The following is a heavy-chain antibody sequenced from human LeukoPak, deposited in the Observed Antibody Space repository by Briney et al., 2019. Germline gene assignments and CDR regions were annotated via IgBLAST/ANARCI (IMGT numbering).Heavy chain of an antibody. CDR1: GFFFSTYW. V-gene: IGHV3-7*01. CDR3: SREFEP. Sequence: HPGGSLRLSCEASGFFFSTYWMAWVRQAPGKGLEWVASIKHDAIEEHYADSVKGRFTVPRDNGRNSLYLEMKSLRVEDTAVYYCSREFEPWGQGTLVIVSS. CDR2: IKHDAIEE. J-gene: IGHJ5*02.